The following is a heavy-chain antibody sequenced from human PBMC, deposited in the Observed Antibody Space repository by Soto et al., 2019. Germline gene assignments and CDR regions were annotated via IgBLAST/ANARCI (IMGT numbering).Heavy chain of an antibody. CDR3: AKGGSMVRGVGKTHWFDP. V-gene: IGHV3-23*01. CDR1: GFTFAGYA. D-gene: IGHD3-10*01. CDR2: ISSSGGST. Sequence: EVQLLESGGGLIQPGGSLRLSCAASGFTFAGYAMSWVRQAPGKGLEWVSDISSSGGSTYYADSVKGRFTISRDNSRNTLYLQMNSLRADDTAVYYCAKGGSMVRGVGKTHWFDPWGQGTLVTVSS. J-gene: IGHJ5*02.